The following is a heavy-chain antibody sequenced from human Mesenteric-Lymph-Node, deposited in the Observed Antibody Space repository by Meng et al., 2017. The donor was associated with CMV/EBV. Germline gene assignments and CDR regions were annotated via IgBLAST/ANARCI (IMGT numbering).Heavy chain of an antibody. CDR3: AREVVGATTYAFDI. CDR1: GGSFSGYD. CDR2: INHSGST. Sequence: AVYGGSFSGYDWSWVRQPPGKGLEWIGEINHSGSTNYNPSLKGRVTISVDTSKNQFSLKLSSVTAADTAVYYCAREVVGATTYAFDIWGQGTMVTVSS. V-gene: IGHV4-34*01. J-gene: IGHJ3*02. D-gene: IGHD1-26*01.